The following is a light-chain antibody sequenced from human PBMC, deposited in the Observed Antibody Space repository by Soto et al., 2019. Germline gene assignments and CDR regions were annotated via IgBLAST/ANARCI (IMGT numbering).Light chain of an antibody. CDR3: QQYYSTPRT. CDR1: QSVLYSSNNKNY. J-gene: IGKJ1*01. Sequence: DIVMTQSPYSLAVSLGERAAINCKSSQSVLYSSNNKNYLAWYQQKPGQPPKLLIYWASTRESGVPDRFSGSGSGTDFTLTISSLQAEDVAVYYCQQYYSTPRTFGQGTKVDI. V-gene: IGKV4-1*01. CDR2: WAS.